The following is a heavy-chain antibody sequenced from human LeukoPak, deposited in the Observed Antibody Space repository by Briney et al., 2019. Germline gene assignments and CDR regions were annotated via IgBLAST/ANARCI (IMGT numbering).Heavy chain of an antibody. CDR1: GYTFTDYY. V-gene: IGHV1-2*02. D-gene: IGHD2-15*01. Sequence: ASVKVSCKASGYTFTDYYMHWVRQAPGQGLEWMGWINPHSGGTNYAQEFQGRVTMTRDTSISTAYMELSRLRSDDTAVYYCAREVCSGGSCYGWFDPWGQGTLVTVSS. CDR3: AREVCSGGSCYGWFDP. J-gene: IGHJ5*02. CDR2: INPHSGGT.